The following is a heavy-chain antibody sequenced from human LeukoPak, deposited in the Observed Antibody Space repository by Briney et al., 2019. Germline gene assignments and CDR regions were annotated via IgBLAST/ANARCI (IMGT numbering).Heavy chain of an antibody. CDR2: ISAYNGNT. CDR3: ARFVESRYPPYYYGMDV. J-gene: IGHJ6*02. Sequence: GASVKVSCKASGYTFTSYGISWVRQAPGQGLEWMGWISAYNGNTNYAQKLQGRVTMTTDTSTGTAYMELRSLRSDDTAVYYCARFVESRYPPYYYGMDVWRQGTTVTVSS. CDR1: GYTFTSYG. D-gene: IGHD5-12*01. V-gene: IGHV1-18*01.